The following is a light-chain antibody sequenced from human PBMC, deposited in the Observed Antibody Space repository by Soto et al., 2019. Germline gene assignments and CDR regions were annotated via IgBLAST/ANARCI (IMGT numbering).Light chain of an antibody. CDR2: AAS. V-gene: IGKV1-39*01. CDR3: QQSYSTLELT. J-gene: IGKJ4*01. CDR1: QSISSY. Sequence: DIQMTQSPSSLSASVGDRVTITCRASQSISSYLNWYQQKPGKAPKLLIYAASSLQSGVPSRFSGSGSGTDFTLTISSLQPEDFATCYCQQSYSTLELTFGGGTKVDIK.